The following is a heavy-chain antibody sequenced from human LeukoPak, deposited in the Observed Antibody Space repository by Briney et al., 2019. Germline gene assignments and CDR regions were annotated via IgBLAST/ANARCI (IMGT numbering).Heavy chain of an antibody. CDR2: IKQDGSDK. D-gene: IGHD4-17*01. Sequence: ETLSLTCAVSGGSISSGDYSWSWVRQAPGKGLEWVANIKQDGSDKYYVDSVKGRFTISRDNAKISLYLQMNSLRAEDTAVYYCARGAYGDDAFDIWGQGTMVTVSS. CDR3: ARGAYGDDAFDI. CDR1: GGSISSGDYS. V-gene: IGHV3-7*01. J-gene: IGHJ3*02.